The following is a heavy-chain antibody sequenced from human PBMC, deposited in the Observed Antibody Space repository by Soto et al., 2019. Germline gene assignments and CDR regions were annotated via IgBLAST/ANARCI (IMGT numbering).Heavy chain of an antibody. Sequence: GGSLKLSCAASGFAFSSYEMNWVRQAPGKGLEWVSYISSSGSTIYYADSVKGRFTISRDNAKNSLYLQMNSLRAEDTAIYYCARDRNSYGLDVWGQGTTVTVSS. J-gene: IGHJ6*02. CDR2: ISSSGSTI. CDR3: ARDRNSYGLDV. CDR1: GFAFSSYE. V-gene: IGHV3-48*03.